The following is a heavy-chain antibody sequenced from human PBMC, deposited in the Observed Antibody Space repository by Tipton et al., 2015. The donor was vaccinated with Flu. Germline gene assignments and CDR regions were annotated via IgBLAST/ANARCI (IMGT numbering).Heavy chain of an antibody. D-gene: IGHD5-24*01. CDR3: ARGLRDGYNPHDAFDI. J-gene: IGHJ3*02. CDR1: SGSFSGYF. CDR2: INHSGNT. Sequence: TLSLTCAVYSGSFSGYFWSWIRQPPGKGLEWIGEINHSGNTNYNPSLKSRVTISVDTSKNQFSLKLSSVTAADTAVYYCARGLRDGYNPHDAFDIWGQGTMVTVSS. V-gene: IGHV4-34*01.